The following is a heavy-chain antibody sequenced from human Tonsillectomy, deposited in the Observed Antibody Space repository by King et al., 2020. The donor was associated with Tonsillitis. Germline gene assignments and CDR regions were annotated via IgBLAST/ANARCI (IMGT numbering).Heavy chain of an antibody. CDR3: AKDKGSLGCLGNDF. CDR1: GFTFSSYA. J-gene: IGHJ4*02. CDR2: TTYDGTSE. D-gene: IGHD3-16*01. Sequence: VQLVESGGGVVQPGGSLRLSCVASGFTFSSYAMHWVRQAPGKGLEWVTITTYDGTSEYYADSVEGRFTISRDNSKSTLFLQMNPLRPEDTAVYYCAKDKGSLGCLGNDFWGQGTLVTVSS. V-gene: IGHV3-30*04.